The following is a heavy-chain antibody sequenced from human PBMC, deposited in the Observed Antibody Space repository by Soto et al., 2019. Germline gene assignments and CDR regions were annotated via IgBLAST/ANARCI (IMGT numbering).Heavy chain of an antibody. CDR1: VXPFGGNS. V-gene: IGHV3-23*01. CDR3: ATEMGATQGPFDN. CDR2: LSNTGRRT. Sequence: GSLRLSCVVSVXPFGGNSMSWVRQAPGKGLEWVSGLSNTGRRTSYADSVKGRFNISRDNSENTVYLQMNSLRVEDTDVYYCATEMGATQGPFDNWGQGTLGTVSS. D-gene: IGHD1-26*01. J-gene: IGHJ4*02.